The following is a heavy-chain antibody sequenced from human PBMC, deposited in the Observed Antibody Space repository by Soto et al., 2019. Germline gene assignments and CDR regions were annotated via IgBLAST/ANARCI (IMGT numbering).Heavy chain of an antibody. D-gene: IGHD5-18*01. V-gene: IGHV3-21*01. J-gene: IGHJ4*02. CDR3: ARDGYSSYYFDY. CDR1: GFTFSSYS. Sequence: PGGSLRLSCTASGFTFSSYSMNWVRQAPGKGLEWVSVISYSSSYIYYADSVKGRFTISRDNAKNSLYLQMNSLRDEDTAVYYCARDGYSSYYFDYWGQGTLVTVSS. CDR2: ISYSSSYI.